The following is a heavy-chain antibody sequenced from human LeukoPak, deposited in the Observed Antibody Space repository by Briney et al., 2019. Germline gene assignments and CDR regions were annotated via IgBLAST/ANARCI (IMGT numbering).Heavy chain of an antibody. CDR3: ARVVPSRASPGPADY. J-gene: IGHJ4*02. V-gene: IGHV1-18*01. CDR1: GYTFTSYG. Sequence: ASVKVSCKASGYTFTSYGISWVRQAPGQGLEWMGWISAYNGNTNYAQKLQGRVTMTTDTSTSTAYMELRSLRSDDTALYYSARVVPSRASPGPADYWGQGTLVTVSS. CDR2: ISAYNGNT. D-gene: IGHD6-6*01.